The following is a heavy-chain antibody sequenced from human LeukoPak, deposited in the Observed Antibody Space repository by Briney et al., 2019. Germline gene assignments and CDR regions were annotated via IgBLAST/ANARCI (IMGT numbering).Heavy chain of an antibody. CDR3: ARGTGASYYYYYGMDV. Sequence: KPSQTLSLTCTVSGGSISSGDYYWSWIRQPPGKGLEWIGYIYYSGITYYNPSVKSPVTISVDTSKNQFTLKLSSVTAADTAVYYCARGTGASYYYYYGMDVWGDGTTVTVSS. V-gene: IGHV4-30-4*01. D-gene: IGHD3/OR15-3a*01. CDR1: GGSISSGDYY. J-gene: IGHJ6*02. CDR2: IYYSGIT.